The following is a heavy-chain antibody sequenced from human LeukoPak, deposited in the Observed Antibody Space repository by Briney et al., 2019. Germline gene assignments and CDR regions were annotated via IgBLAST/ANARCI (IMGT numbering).Heavy chain of an antibody. CDR3: AKKGDCSSTSCYIDF. D-gene: IGHD2-2*01. J-gene: IGHJ4*02. Sequence: GGSLRLSCAASGFTFSSYAMSWVRQAPGKGLEWVSAISGSGGTTYCADSVKGRFTISRDNSKNTLYLQMNSLRAEDTAVYYCAKKGDCSSTSCYIDFWGQGTLVTVSS. CDR2: ISGSGGTT. CDR1: GFTFSSYA. V-gene: IGHV3-23*01.